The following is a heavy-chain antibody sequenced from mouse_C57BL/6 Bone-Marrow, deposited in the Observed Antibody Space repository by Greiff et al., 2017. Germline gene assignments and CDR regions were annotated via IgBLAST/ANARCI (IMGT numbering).Heavy chain of an antibody. CDR1: GYAFSSYW. CDR2: IYPGDGDT. V-gene: IGHV1-80*01. D-gene: IGHD1-1*01. CDR3: ARGVLREGYFDV. J-gene: IGHJ1*03. Sequence: QVQLQQSGAELVKPGASVKISCKASGYAFSSYWMNWVKQRPGKGLEWIGQIYPGDGDTNYNGKFKGKATLTADKSSSTAYMQLSSLTSEDSAVYFCARGVLREGYFDVWGTGTTVTVSS.